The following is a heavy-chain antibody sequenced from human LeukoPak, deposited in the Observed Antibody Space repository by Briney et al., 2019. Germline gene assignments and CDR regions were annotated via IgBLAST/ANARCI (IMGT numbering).Heavy chain of an antibody. Sequence: TGGSLRLSCAASGFTFSSYSMNWVRQAPGKGLEWVSSISSSSSYIYYADSVKGRFTISRDNAKNSLYLQMNSLRAEDTAVYYCAGGSGGSIVVVPAASTFWGQGTLVTVSS. CDR1: GFTFSSYS. J-gene: IGHJ4*02. CDR2: ISSSSSYI. D-gene: IGHD2-2*01. V-gene: IGHV3-21*01. CDR3: AGGSGGSIVVVPAASTF.